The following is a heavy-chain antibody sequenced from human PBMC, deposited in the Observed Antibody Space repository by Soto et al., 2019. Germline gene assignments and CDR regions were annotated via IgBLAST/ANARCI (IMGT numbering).Heavy chain of an antibody. J-gene: IGHJ4*02. CDR2: INHSGST. Sequence: SETLSLTCAVYGGSFSGYYWSWIRQPPGKGLEWIGEINHSGSTNYNPSLKSRVTISVDTSKNQFSLKLSSVTAADTAVYYCARGSNQSARYCSSTSCSSRLDYWGQGTLVTVSS. CDR3: ARGSNQSARYCSSTSCSSRLDY. CDR1: GGSFSGYY. V-gene: IGHV4-34*01. D-gene: IGHD2-2*01.